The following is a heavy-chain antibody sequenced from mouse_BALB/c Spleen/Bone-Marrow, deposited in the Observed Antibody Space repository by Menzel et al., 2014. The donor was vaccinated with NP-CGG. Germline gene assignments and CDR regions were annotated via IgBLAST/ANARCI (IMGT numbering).Heavy chain of an antibody. CDR3: ASYYYGSAWFAY. V-gene: IGHV14-3*02. J-gene: IGHJ3*01. CDR1: GFNITDTY. Sequence: EVKLQESGAELVKPGASVKLSCTASGFNITDTYMHWVKQRPEQGLEWIGRIDPANGNTKYDQKFQGKATITADTSSNPAYLQLSSLTAEDSAVYYCASYYYGSAWFAYWGQGTLVTVSA. CDR2: IDPANGNT. D-gene: IGHD1-1*01.